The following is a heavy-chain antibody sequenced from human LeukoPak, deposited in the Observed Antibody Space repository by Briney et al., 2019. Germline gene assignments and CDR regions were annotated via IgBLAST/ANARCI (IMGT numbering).Heavy chain of an antibody. V-gene: IGHV1-2*02. CDR3: ARDPYYYDSSGLMGVDY. Sequence: ASVKVSCKASGYTFTGYYMHWVRQAPGQGLEWMGWINPNSGGTNYAQKFQGRVTMTRDTSISTAYMELSRLRSDDTAVYYCARDPYYYDSSGLMGVDYWGQGTLVTVPS. CDR1: GYTFTGYY. CDR2: INPNSGGT. J-gene: IGHJ4*02. D-gene: IGHD3-22*01.